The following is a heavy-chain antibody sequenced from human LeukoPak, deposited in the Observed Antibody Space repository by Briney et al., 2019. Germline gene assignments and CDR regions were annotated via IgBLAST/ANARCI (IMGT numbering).Heavy chain of an antibody. J-gene: IGHJ4*02. CDR1: GFTFSRSW. Sequence: GGSLRLSCAASGFTFSRSWMHWVRQAPGKGLVWVSGINTDGNNTNCADSVKGRFTISRDNAKNTLYLQMSSLRAEDTAVYYCVRPTASIGIFDSWGQGTLVTVSS. D-gene: IGHD1-1*01. CDR2: INTDGNNT. V-gene: IGHV3-74*01. CDR3: VRPTASIGIFDS.